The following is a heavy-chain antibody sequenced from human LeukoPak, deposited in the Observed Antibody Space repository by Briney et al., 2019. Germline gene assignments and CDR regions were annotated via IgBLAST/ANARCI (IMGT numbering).Heavy chain of an antibody. D-gene: IGHD2-2*01. Sequence: DSVKGRFTISRDNAKNSLYLQMNSLRAEDTALYYCARDPRGYCSSSTCYYGLDVWGQGTTVTVSS. V-gene: IGHV3-48*03. J-gene: IGHJ6*02. CDR3: ARDPRGYCSSSTCYYGLDV.